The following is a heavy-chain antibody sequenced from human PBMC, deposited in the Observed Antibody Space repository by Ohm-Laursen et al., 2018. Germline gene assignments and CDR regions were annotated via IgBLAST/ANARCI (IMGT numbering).Heavy chain of an antibody. CDR1: GYTFTAYY. D-gene: IGHD7-27*01. Sequence: SVKVSCKASGYTFTAYYMHWVRQAPGQGLEWMGWINPNIGGAKYAQKFQGRVTMTTDTSLKTAYMELSSLRSDDTAVYYCAGDETGDAIDVCGQGTTVTVSS. J-gene: IGHJ6*02. CDR2: INPNIGGA. CDR3: AGDETGDAIDV. V-gene: IGHV1-2*02.